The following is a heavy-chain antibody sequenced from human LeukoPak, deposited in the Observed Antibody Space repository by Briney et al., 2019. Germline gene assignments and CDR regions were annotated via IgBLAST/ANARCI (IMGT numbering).Heavy chain of an antibody. Sequence: ASVKVSCKASGYTFTSYYMHWVRQAPGQGLEWMGWINPNSGDTNYVQKFQGRVTMTRDTSISTAYMELSRLESDDTAVYYCARDQRYCSSSSCPWEPFDYWGQGTLVTVSS. CDR2: INPNSGDT. D-gene: IGHD2-2*01. J-gene: IGHJ4*02. CDR1: GYTFTSYY. V-gene: IGHV1-2*02. CDR3: ARDQRYCSSSSCPWEPFDY.